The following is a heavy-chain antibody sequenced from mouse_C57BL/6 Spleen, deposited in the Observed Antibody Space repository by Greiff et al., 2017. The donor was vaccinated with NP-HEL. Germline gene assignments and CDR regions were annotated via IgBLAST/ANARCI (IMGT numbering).Heavy chain of an antibody. Sequence: QVQLQQSGAELVKPGASVKLSCKASGYTFTSYWMHWVKQRPGQGLEWIGMIHPNSGSTNYNEKFKSKATLTVDKSSSTAYMQLSSLTSEDSAVYYCARSFYDYGTGTWAMDYWGQGTSVTVSS. J-gene: IGHJ4*01. V-gene: IGHV1-64*01. CDR2: IHPNSGST. CDR3: ARSFYDYGTGTWAMDY. CDR1: GYTFTSYW. D-gene: IGHD2-4*01.